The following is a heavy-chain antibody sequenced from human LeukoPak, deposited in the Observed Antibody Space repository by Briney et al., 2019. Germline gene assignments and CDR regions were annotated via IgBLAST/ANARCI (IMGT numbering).Heavy chain of an antibody. CDR3: ARDRGPYCSGGSCLRSFDY. Sequence: GGSLRLSCAASGFTFSGYSMNWVRQAPGKGLEWVSSISSSSSYIYYADSVKGRFTISRDNAKNSLYLQMNSLRAEDTAVYYCARDRGPYCSGGSCLRSFDYWGQGTLVTVSS. D-gene: IGHD2-15*01. J-gene: IGHJ4*02. CDR2: ISSSSSYI. CDR1: GFTFSGYS. V-gene: IGHV3-21*01.